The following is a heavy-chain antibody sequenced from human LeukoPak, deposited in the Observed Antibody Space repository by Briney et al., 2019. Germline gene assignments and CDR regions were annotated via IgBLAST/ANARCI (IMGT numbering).Heavy chain of an antibody. CDR1: GGSISSSSYY. V-gene: IGHV4-39*07. CDR2: IYYSGST. J-gene: IGHJ4*02. D-gene: IGHD3-22*01. CDR3: ARSRRYYDSSGYFVY. Sequence: SETLSLTCTVSGGSISSSSYYWGWIRQPPGKGLEWIGSIYYSGSTYYNPSLKSRVTISVDTSKNQFSLKLSSVTAADTAVYYCARSRRYYDSSGYFVYWGQGTLVTVSS.